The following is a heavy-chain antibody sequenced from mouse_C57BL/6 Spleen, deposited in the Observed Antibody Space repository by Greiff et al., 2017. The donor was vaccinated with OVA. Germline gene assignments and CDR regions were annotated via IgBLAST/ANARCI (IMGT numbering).Heavy chain of an antibody. V-gene: IGHV1-82*01. D-gene: IGHD1-1*01. CDR1: GYAFSSSW. Sequence: QVQLQQSGPELVKPGASVKISCKASGYAFSSSWMNWVKQRPGKGLEWLGRIYPGDGAHNYNGKFKGTATLTADKSSSTAYMQLSSLTSEDSAVYFCARDYGSSYCYFDVWGTGTTVTVSS. CDR3: ARDYGSSYCYFDV. CDR2: IYPGDGAH. J-gene: IGHJ1*03.